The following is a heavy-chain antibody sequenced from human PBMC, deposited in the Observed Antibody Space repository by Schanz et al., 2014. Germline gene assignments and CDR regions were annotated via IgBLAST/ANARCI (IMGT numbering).Heavy chain of an antibody. J-gene: IGHJ3*02. V-gene: IGHV1-46*01. CDR1: GGTFSSDT. CDR3: ARGTMPGTFDI. CDR2: INPSGGST. D-gene: IGHD2-2*01. Sequence: VQLEQSGAEVKKPGSSVKVSCKASGGTFSSDTFSWVRQAPGQGLEWMGMINPSGGSTTYAQKFQGRLTMTRDTSRSTVYMELSSLRYEDTALYYCARGTMPGTFDIWGQGTMVTVSS.